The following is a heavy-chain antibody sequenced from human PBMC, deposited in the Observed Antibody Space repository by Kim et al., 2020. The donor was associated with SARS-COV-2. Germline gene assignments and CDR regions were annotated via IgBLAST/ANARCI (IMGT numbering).Heavy chain of an antibody. J-gene: IGHJ2*01. V-gene: IGHV4-4*07. CDR3: ARVGGWNPADWYFDL. D-gene: IGHD6-19*01. Sequence: SLKSRVTMSVDTSKNQFSLKRSSVTAADTAVYYCARVGGWNPADWYFDLWGRGTLVTVSS.